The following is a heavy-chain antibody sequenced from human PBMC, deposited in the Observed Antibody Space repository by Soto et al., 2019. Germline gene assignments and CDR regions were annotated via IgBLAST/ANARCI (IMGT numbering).Heavy chain of an antibody. CDR1: GFTFSSYA. CDR3: ARGGYSYGCFDY. V-gene: IGHV3-30-3*01. J-gene: IGHJ4*02. D-gene: IGHD5-18*01. CDR2: ISYDGSNK. Sequence: QVQLVESGGGVVQPGRSLRLSCAASGFTFSSYAMHWVRQAPGKGLEWVAVISYDGSNKYYADSVKGRFTISRDNSKNTLYLQMNSLRAEDTAVYYCARGGYSYGCFDYWGQGTLVTVSS.